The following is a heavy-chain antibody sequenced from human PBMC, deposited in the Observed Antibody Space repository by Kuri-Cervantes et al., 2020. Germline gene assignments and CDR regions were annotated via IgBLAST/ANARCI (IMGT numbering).Heavy chain of an antibody. J-gene: IGHJ3*02. CDR1: GITFTNAW. Sequence: GESLKISCAASGITFTNAWMSWVRQAPGKGLEWVGRIKSNVDGGTTDYTAPVKGRFTISRDDSKNTLYLQMNSLKAEDTAVYYCARVRLVRAPFDIWGQGTMVTVSS. D-gene: IGHD6-13*01. CDR3: ARVRLVRAPFDI. V-gene: IGHV3-15*01. CDR2: IKSNVDGGTT.